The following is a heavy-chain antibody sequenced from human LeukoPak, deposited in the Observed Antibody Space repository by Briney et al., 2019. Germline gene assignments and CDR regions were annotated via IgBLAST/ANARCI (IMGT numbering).Heavy chain of an antibody. J-gene: IGHJ5*02. V-gene: IGHV3-7*01. Sequence: PGGSLRLSCAASGFTFSSYAMHWVRQAPGKGLEWVANIKQDGSEKYYVDSVKGRFTISRDNAKNSLYLQMNSLRAEDTAVYYCARFIDGDYVYSDWFDPWGQGTLVTVSS. CDR1: GFTFSSYA. CDR2: IKQDGSEK. CDR3: ARFIDGDYVYSDWFDP. D-gene: IGHD4-17*01.